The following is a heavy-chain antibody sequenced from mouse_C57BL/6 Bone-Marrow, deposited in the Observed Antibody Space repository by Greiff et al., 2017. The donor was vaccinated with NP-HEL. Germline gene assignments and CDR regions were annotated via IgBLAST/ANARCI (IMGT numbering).Heavy chain of an antibody. CDR2: IYPRDGST. CDR1: GYTFTDHT. V-gene: IGHV1-78*01. CDR3: ARSEFPYDYEVWFAY. Sequence: VQRVESDAELVKPGASVKISCKVSGYTFTDHTIHWMKQRPEQGLEWIGYIYPRDGSTKYNEKFKGKATLTADKSSSTAYMQLNSLTSEDSSVYFCARSEFPYDYEVWFAYWGQGTLVTVSA. D-gene: IGHD2-4*01. J-gene: IGHJ3*01.